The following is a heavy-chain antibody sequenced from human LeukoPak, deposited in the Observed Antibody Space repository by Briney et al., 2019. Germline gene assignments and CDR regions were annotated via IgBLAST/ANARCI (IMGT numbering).Heavy chain of an antibody. Sequence: GGSLRLSCAASGFTFSGSAMHWVRQASGKGLEGVVRIRSKANSYLPAYAAAVKGRFTSYSDDLNESAYLQPDSLKTEDTAGYYCASSYGSGSYYNPGDVWGKGTTVTVSS. J-gene: IGHJ6*04. CDR1: GFTFSGSA. CDR2: IRSKANSYLP. CDR3: ASSYGSGSYYNPGDV. D-gene: IGHD3-10*01. V-gene: IGHV3-73*01.